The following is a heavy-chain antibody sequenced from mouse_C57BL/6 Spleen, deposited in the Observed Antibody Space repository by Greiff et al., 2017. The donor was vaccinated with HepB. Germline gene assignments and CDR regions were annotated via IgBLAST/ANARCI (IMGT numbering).Heavy chain of an antibody. D-gene: IGHD2-5*01. V-gene: IGHV1-9*01. J-gene: IGHJ3*01. CDR1: GYTFTGYW. Sequence: VQLQQSGAELMKPGASVKFSCKATGYTFTGYWIEWVKQRPGHGLEWIGEILPGSGSTNYKEKFQGKATLTADTSSNTAYMQLSSLTTEDSAIYYCARQHYSSEDFAYWGQGTLVTVSA. CDR3: ARQHYSSEDFAY. CDR2: ILPGSGST.